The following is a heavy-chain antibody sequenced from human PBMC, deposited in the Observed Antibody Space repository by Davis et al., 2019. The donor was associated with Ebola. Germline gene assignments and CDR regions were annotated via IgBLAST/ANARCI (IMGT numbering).Heavy chain of an antibody. CDR1: GFTFSSYA. Sequence: GESLKIPCAASGFTFSSYAMSWVRQAPGKGLEWVSAISGSGGSTYYADSVKGRFTISRDNSKNTLYLQMHSLRAEDTALYHCAKYYYGSGSKTFDLWGQGTEVIVSS. J-gene: IGHJ3*01. CDR3: AKYYYGSGSKTFDL. V-gene: IGHV3-23*01. D-gene: IGHD3-10*01. CDR2: ISGSGGST.